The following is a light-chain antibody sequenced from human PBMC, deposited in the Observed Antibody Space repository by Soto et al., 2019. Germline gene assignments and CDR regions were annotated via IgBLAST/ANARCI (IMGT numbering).Light chain of an antibody. V-gene: IGLV2-8*01. CDR2: EVS. CDR1: SSDVGGYNY. CDR3: SSYAGSNNLV. Sequence: QSALTQPPSASGSPGQSVTISCTGTSSDVGGYNYVSWYQQHPGKAPKLMIYEVSKRPSGVPDRFSGSKSGNTASLTVSGLQPEDEADYYCSSYAGSNNLVFGTGTKRTVL. J-gene: IGLJ1*01.